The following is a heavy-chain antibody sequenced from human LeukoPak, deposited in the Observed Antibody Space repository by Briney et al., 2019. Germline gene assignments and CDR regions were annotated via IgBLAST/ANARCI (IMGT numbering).Heavy chain of an antibody. CDR1: GGSFSGYY. Sequence: PSETLSLTCAVYGGSFSGYYWSWIRQPPGKGLEWIGEINHSGSTNYNPPLKSRVTISVDTSKNQFSLKLSSVTAADTAVYYCARRHLGYYGMDVWGKGTTVTVSS. CDR2: INHSGST. V-gene: IGHV4-34*01. CDR3: ARRHLGYYGMDV. J-gene: IGHJ6*04.